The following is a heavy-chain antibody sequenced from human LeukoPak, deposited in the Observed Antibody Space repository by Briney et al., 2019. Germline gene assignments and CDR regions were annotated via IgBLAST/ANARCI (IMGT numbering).Heavy chain of an antibody. Sequence: GGSLRLSCAASGFTFSSYAMHWVRQAPGKGLEWVAVISYDGSNKYYADSVKGRFTISRDNSKNTLYLQVNSLRAEDTAVYYCARDPRDTGDPQYYFDYWGQGTLVTVSS. V-gene: IGHV3-30-3*01. J-gene: IGHJ4*02. CDR3: ARDPRDTGDPQYYFDY. D-gene: IGHD7-27*01. CDR1: GFTFSSYA. CDR2: ISYDGSNK.